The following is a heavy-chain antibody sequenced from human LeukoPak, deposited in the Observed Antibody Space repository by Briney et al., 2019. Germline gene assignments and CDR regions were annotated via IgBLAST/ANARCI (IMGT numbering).Heavy chain of an antibody. Sequence: PGRSLRLSCAASGFTFSSYGMHWVRQAPGKGLEWVALIWYDGSNRYYADSVKGRFTISRDTSKNTLYLQMSSLRAEDTAVYYCARASDHYDTYPDSWGQGTLVTVSS. CDR3: ARASDHYDTYPDS. CDR2: IWYDGSNR. V-gene: IGHV3-33*01. D-gene: IGHD3-22*01. CDR1: GFTFSSYG. J-gene: IGHJ4*02.